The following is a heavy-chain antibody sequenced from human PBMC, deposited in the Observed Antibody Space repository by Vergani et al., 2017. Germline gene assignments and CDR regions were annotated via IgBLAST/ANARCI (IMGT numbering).Heavy chain of an antibody. CDR3: ARELLGDGSSWYYYYYGMDV. CDR1: GFTFSSYS. J-gene: IGHJ6*02. CDR2: ISSSSRYI. Sequence: VQLVESGGGLVKPGGSLRLSCAASGFTFSSYSMNWVRQAPGQGLEWGSSISSSSRYIYYADSVKGRFTISRDNAKNSLYLQMNSMRAEDTAVYYCARELLGDGSSWYYYYYGMDVWGQGTTVTVSS. D-gene: IGHD6-13*01. V-gene: IGHV3-21*01.